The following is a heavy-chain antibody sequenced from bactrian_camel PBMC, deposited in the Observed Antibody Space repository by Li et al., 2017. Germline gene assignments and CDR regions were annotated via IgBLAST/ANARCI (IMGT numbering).Heavy chain of an antibody. V-gene: IGHV3S9*01. D-gene: IGHD4*01. Sequence: HVQLVESGGGSAQTGGSNLLSCTAVGYTYTQYCMAWFRQVEGKEREVVATIDSEGTTFYADSVKGRFTISKDDGQNTLYLQMNSLKPEDTGMYYCASRRRPWTMTCGALGNAYAHWGQGTQVTVS. CDR3: ASRRRPWTMTCGALGNAYAH. J-gene: IGHJ4*01. CDR1: GYTYTQYC. CDR2: IDSEGTT.